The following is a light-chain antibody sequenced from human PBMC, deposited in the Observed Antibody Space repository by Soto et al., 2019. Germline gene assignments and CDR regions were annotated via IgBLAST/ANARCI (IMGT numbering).Light chain of an antibody. CDR3: QQYGSSPGT. CDR1: QAVSSSY. Sequence: EIVLPQSPCTLSFSRGERAIPFCSASQAVSSSYLACYQQSPGHAPSLLIYGASSRATVIPDRFSGSGSGTDFTLTISRLEPEDFVVYYCQQYGSSPGTVGQGTKVDSK. CDR2: GAS. J-gene: IGKJ1*01. V-gene: IGKV3-20*01.